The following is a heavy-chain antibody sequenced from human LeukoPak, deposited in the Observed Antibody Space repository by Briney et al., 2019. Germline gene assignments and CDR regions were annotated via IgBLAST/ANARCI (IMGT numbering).Heavy chain of an antibody. D-gene: IGHD3-22*01. V-gene: IGHV4-30-4*01. J-gene: IGHJ4*02. CDR2: IYYSGSN. Sequence: PSETLSLTCTVSGGSISSGDYYWRWLRQPPGRGLEWLGYIYYSGSNYYNPSLKSLVTISVDTSKNQFSLKLSSVTAADTAVYYCARSYDSSGYYFDYWGQGTLVTVSS. CDR1: GGSISSGDYY. CDR3: ARSYDSSGYYFDY.